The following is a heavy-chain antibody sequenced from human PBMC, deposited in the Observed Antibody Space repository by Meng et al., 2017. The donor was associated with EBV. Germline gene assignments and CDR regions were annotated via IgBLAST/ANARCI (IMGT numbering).Heavy chain of an antibody. Sequence: VEVLACGGDLVQPGGALRISCTVSGFSFNTYGVAWVRQAPGKGPEWVAGIGGSGGIINYADSVKGRFTISTDKSKNTLFLQMNSLRVEDTAIYYCAKSRGWDLLAWLDSWGHGTLVTVSS. CDR2: IGGSGGII. D-gene: IGHD2-15*01. J-gene: IGHJ5*01. CDR1: GFSFNTYG. CDR3: AKSRGWDLLAWLDS. V-gene: IGHV3-23*01.